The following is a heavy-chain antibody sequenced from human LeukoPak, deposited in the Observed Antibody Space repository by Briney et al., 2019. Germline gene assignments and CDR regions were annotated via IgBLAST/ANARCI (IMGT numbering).Heavy chain of an antibody. Sequence: GASVKVSCKASGYTLTSYYMHWVRLAPGQGLEWMAMINPSGGTTSYAQKFQGRVTMTRDTSTSTVYMELSSLRSEDTAVYYCARGLQQLADVFDIWGQGTMVTVSS. CDR3: ARGLQQLADVFDI. V-gene: IGHV1-46*01. CDR1: GYTLTSYY. D-gene: IGHD6-13*01. CDR2: INPSGGTT. J-gene: IGHJ3*02.